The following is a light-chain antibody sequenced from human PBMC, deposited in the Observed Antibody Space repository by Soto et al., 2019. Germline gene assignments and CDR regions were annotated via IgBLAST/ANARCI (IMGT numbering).Light chain of an antibody. CDR1: QTISTY. Sequence: DIQMTQSPSSLSSSVGDRVTISCRASQTISTYLNRYQQKPGRAPKLLIYAASTLQSGVPSRFSGTASGTDFTLTISSLQPEDFATYYCQQSYSTPLTFGGGTKVDIK. V-gene: IGKV1-39*01. CDR2: AAS. CDR3: QQSYSTPLT. J-gene: IGKJ4*01.